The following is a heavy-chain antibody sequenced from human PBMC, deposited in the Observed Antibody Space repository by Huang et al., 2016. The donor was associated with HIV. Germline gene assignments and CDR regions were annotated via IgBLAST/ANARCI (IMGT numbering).Heavy chain of an antibody. CDR2: ISNDGSNN. CDR1: GFPCNNHA. V-gene: IGHV3-30-3*01. D-gene: IGHD5-18*01. Sequence: QVPLVESGGGVVQPGRSLRLSCAASGFPCNNHAMHWVRQAPGKGLEWVAVISNDGSNNYYADSVKGRFTISRDSSKSTLFLHMTSLRTEDTAVYYCARAKDTWDAYDIWGQGTMVIVSS. J-gene: IGHJ3*02. CDR3: ARAKDTWDAYDI.